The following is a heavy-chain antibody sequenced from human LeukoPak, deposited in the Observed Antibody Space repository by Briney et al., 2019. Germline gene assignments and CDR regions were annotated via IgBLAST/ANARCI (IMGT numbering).Heavy chain of an antibody. J-gene: IGHJ4*02. D-gene: IGHD3-22*01. CDR2: IKQDGSEK. CDR3: ARDSSGRD. V-gene: IGHV3-7*01. Sequence: GGSLRLSCAASGFTFSSYAMHWVRQAPGKGLEWVANIKQDGSEKYYVDSVKGRFSISRDNAKNSLYLQMNSLRAEDTAVYYCARDSSGRDWGQGTLVTVSS. CDR1: GFTFSSYA.